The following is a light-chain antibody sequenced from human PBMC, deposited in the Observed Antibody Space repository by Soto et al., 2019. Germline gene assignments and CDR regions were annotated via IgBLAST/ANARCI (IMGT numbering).Light chain of an antibody. CDR3: QKYYRPWT. CDR2: WAS. Sequence: DIVMTQSPDSLAVSLGERATINCKSSQSVLYSSNNKNYLAWYQQEPGQPPKLLIYWASTRESGVPDRFSGSGSGTDFTLTISSLQAEDVAVYYCQKYYRPWTFGQGTKVEIK. V-gene: IGKV4-1*01. CDR1: QSVLYSSNNKNY. J-gene: IGKJ1*01.